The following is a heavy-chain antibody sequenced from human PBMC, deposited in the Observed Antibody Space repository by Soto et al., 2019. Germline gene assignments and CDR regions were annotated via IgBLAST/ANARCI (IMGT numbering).Heavy chain of an antibody. CDR3: ARGAARPVTVTTLDIDY. V-gene: IGHV3-21*01. Sequence: GFTFSSYAMSWVRQAPGKGLEWVSSISSSSSYIYYADSVKGRFTISRDNAKNSLYLQMNSLRAEDTAVYYCARGAARPVTVTTLDIDYWGQGTLVTVSS. D-gene: IGHD4-17*01. CDR1: GFTFSSYA. J-gene: IGHJ4*02. CDR2: ISSSSSYI.